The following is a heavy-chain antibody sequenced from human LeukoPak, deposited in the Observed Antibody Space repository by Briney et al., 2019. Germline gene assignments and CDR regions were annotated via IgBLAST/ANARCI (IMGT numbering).Heavy chain of an antibody. Sequence: SETLSLTCAVSGDSISSRNWWNWVRQSPGKGLDWVGEISHGGITKYNPSLKNRVTISKDNSRNEFSLKLNSVTAADMAVYFCARSAGWWSLDYWGQGALVTVSS. CDR2: ISHGGIT. CDR1: GDSISSRNW. J-gene: IGHJ4*02. V-gene: IGHV4-4*02. D-gene: IGHD2-8*02. CDR3: ARSAGWWSLDY.